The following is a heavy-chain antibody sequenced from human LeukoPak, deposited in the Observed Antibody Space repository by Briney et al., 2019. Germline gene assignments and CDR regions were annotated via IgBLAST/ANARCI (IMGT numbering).Heavy chain of an antibody. D-gene: IGHD2-15*01. Sequence: GGSLRLSCAASGFTFSDYYMTWIRQAPGQGLEWISYVSGSDENKYYAGSVRGRFAISRDNAEKSLFLQLSNVRAEDTAVYYCARAGLGGHYIDYWGQGTLVTVSS. CDR3: ARAGLGGHYIDY. CDR1: GFTFSDYY. V-gene: IGHV3-11*01. CDR2: VSGSDENK. J-gene: IGHJ4*02.